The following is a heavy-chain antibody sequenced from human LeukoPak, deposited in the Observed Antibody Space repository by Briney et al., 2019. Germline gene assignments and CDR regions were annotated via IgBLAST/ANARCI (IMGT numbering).Heavy chain of an antibody. Sequence: PGGSLRLSCAASGFTFSNAWMSWVRQAPGKGLEWVGRIKRKTDGGTTDYAAPVKGRFTISRDDSKNTLYLQMNSLKTEDTAVYYCTTVSRELDYWGQGTLVTVSS. D-gene: IGHD5-24*01. CDR3: TTVSRELDY. J-gene: IGHJ4*02. V-gene: IGHV3-15*01. CDR2: IKRKTDGGTT. CDR1: GFTFSNAW.